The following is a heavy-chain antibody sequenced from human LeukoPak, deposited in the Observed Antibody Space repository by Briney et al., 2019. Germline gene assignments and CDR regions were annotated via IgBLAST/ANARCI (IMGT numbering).Heavy chain of an antibody. V-gene: IGHV3-11*01. Sequence: GGSLRLACAASGFTFSDYNMNWVRQAPGKGLEWVSYITDSGNTIHYADSVKGRFTISRDNAKNSLYLQMNSLRAEDTAVYYCARSIGLTGGGVDVWGQGTTVTVSS. CDR1: GFTFSDYN. CDR2: ITDSGNTI. CDR3: ARSIGLTGGGVDV. J-gene: IGHJ6*02. D-gene: IGHD3-9*01.